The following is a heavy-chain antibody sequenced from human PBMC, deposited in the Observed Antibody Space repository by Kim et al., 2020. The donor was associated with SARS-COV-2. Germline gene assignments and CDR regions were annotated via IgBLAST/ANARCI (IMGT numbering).Heavy chain of an antibody. CDR3: ARGGLAVAGTPLYYYYGMDV. CDR1: GGTFSSYA. D-gene: IGHD6-19*01. Sequence: SVKVSCKASGGTFSSYAISWVRQAPGQGLEWMGGIIPIFCTANYAQKFQGRVTITADESTSTAYMELSSLRSEDTAVYYCARGGLAVAGTPLYYYYGMDVWGQGTTVTVSS. J-gene: IGHJ6*02. CDR2: IIPIFCTA. V-gene: IGHV1-69*13.